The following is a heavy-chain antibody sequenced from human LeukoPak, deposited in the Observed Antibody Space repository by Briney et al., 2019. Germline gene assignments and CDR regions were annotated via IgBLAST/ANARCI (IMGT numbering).Heavy chain of an antibody. Sequence: PETLSLTCAVYGGSFSGYYWSWIRQPPGKGLEWIGEINHSGSTNYNPSLKSRVTISVDTSKNQFSLKLSSVTAADTAVYYCAGYTYYYGSGSSLDAFDIWGQGTMVTVSS. J-gene: IGHJ3*02. V-gene: IGHV4-34*01. CDR2: INHSGST. CDR1: GGSFSGYY. CDR3: AGYTYYYGSGSSLDAFDI. D-gene: IGHD3-10*01.